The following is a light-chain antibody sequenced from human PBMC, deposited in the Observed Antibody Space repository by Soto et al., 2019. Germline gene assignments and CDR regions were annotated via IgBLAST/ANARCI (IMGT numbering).Light chain of an antibody. Sequence: DIHMTQSPSSLSASVGGRVTITCRASQGISNYLAWYQQKSGKVPILLIYAASTLQSGVPTRFSGSGSGTDFALTIRSLQPDDFATYYCQQTYPPPEITFGHGTPPEIK. CDR3: QQTYPPPEIT. V-gene: IGKV1-27*01. CDR1: QGISNY. J-gene: IGKJ5*01. CDR2: AAS.